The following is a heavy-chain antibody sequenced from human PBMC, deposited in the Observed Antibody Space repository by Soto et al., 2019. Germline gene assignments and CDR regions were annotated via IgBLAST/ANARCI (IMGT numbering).Heavy chain of an antibody. CDR2: IYYSGST. D-gene: IGHD4-17*01. CDR1: GGSISSGGYY. CDR3: ASGGATVTSGTYYYYGMDV. Sequence: QVKLQESGPGLVKPSQTLSLTCTVSGGSISSGGYYWSWIRQHPGKGLEWIGYIYYSGSTYYNPSLKSRVTISVDTSKNQFSLKLSSVTAADTAVYYCASGGATVTSGTYYYYGMDVWGQGTTVTVSS. J-gene: IGHJ6*02. V-gene: IGHV4-31*03.